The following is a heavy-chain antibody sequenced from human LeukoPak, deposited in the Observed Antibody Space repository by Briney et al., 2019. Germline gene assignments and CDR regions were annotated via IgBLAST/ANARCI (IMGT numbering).Heavy chain of an antibody. V-gene: IGHV3-23*01. CDR3: AKVPGLVVAAINTDY. D-gene: IGHD2-15*01. CDR1: GFTFSSYA. Sequence: QTGGSLRLSCAASGFTFSSYAMSWVRQAPGKGLEWASAISGSGGSTYYADSVKGRFTISWDNSKNTLYLQMNSLRAEDTAVYYCAKVPGLVVAAINTDYWGQGTLVTVSS. CDR2: ISGSGGST. J-gene: IGHJ4*02.